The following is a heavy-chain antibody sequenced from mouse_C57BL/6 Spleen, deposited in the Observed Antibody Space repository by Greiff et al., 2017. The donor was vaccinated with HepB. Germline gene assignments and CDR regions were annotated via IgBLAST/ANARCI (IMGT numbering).Heavy chain of an antibody. Sequence: QVQLQQSGAELARPGASVKLSCKASGYTFTSYGISWVKQRTGQGLEWIGEIYPRSGNTYYNEKFKGKATLTADKSSSTAYMELRSLTSEDSAVYFCARANLDYGSSYGGAMDYWGQGTSVTVSS. CDR1: GYTFTSYG. CDR2: IYPRSGNT. D-gene: IGHD1-1*01. CDR3: ARANLDYGSSYGGAMDY. J-gene: IGHJ4*01. V-gene: IGHV1-81*01.